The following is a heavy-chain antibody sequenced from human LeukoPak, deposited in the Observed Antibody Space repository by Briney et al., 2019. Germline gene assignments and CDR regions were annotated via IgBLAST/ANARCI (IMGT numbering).Heavy chain of an antibody. Sequence: ASVKVSCKASGGTFSSYDISWVRQAPGQGLEWMGGIIPIFGTANYAQKFQGRVTITADESTSTAYMELSSLRSEDTAVYYCARTYYYGSGSSLWGQGTLVTVSS. D-gene: IGHD3-10*01. CDR2: IIPIFGTA. CDR1: GGTFSSYD. CDR3: ARTYYYGSGSSL. J-gene: IGHJ4*02. V-gene: IGHV1-69*13.